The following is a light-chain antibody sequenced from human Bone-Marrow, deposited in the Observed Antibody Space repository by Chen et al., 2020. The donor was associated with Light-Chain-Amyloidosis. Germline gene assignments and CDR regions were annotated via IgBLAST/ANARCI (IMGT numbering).Light chain of an antibody. V-gene: IGKV4-1*01. Sequence: DIVMTQSPDSLAVSLGETATITCRSSRSVLSPSNDKNYLAWFQQKSGQPPKLLISWASTRGFGVPDRVSGSGSGTDFTLTISSLQPEDVALYYCQQYYGVPLTFGGGTTVEIK. CDR3: QQYYGVPLT. J-gene: IGKJ4*01. CDR1: RSVLSPSNDKNY. CDR2: WAS.